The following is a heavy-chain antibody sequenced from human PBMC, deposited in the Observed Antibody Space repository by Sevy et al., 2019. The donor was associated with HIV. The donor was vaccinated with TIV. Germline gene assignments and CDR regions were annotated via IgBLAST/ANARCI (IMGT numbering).Heavy chain of an antibody. CDR2: IKSKTDGGTG. CDR1: GFTFTNTW. CDR3: TTGDPYNRYGYMRPYFFDY. V-gene: IGHV3-15*01. Sequence: GGSLRLSCAASGFTFTNTWMSWVRQAPGKGLEWVGRIKSKTDGGTGDYAAHVKGRFSISRDDSKNTLYLQMNSLKTEDTAVYYCTTGDPYNRYGYMRPYFFDYWGQGTLVTVSS. D-gene: IGHD5-18*01. J-gene: IGHJ4*02.